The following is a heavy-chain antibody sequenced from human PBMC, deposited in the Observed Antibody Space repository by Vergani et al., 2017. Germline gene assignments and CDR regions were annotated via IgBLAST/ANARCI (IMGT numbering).Heavy chain of an antibody. J-gene: IGHJ3*02. D-gene: IGHD2-2*01. V-gene: IGHV4-39*01. Sequence: QLQLQESGPGLVKPSETLSLTCTVSGGSISSSSYYWGWIRKPPGKGLEWIGSIYYSGSTYYNPSLKSRVTISVDTSKNQFSLKLSSVTAADTAVYYCARLSSSKHFDIWGQGTMVTVSS. CDR2: IYYSGST. CDR3: ARLSSSKHFDI. CDR1: GGSISSSSYY.